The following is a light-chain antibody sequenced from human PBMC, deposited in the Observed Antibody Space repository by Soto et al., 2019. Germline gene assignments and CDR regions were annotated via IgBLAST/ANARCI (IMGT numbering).Light chain of an antibody. CDR2: DAS. CDR1: QSISSW. CDR3: QQANSFPIT. J-gene: IGKJ5*01. V-gene: IGKV1-12*01. Sequence: DIQITQSPSSLSSSVVERFTITCRASQSISSWLAWYQEKPGKAPKLLIYDASSLESGVPSRFSGSGSGTDFTPTISSLQPEDFATYYCQQANSFPITFGQGTRLENK.